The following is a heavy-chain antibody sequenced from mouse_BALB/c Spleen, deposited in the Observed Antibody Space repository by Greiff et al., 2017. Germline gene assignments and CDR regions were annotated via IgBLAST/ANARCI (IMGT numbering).Heavy chain of an antibody. CDR2: ISSGGSYT. J-gene: IGHJ2*01. V-gene: IGHV5-6*01. CDR1: GFTFSSYG. CDR3: ARHEENY. Sequence: EVQLVESGGDLVKPGGSLKLSCAASGFTFSSYGMSWVRQTPDKRLEWVATISSGGSYTYYPDSVKGRFNISRDNAKNTLYLQMSSLKSEDTAMYYCARHEENYWGQGTTLTVSS.